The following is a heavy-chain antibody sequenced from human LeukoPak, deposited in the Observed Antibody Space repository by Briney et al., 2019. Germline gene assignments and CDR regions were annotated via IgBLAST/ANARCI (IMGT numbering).Heavy chain of an antibody. CDR3: ARAITGYDSSGYYLGGFYYYYYMDV. D-gene: IGHD3-22*01. V-gene: IGHV3-48*03. CDR1: GFTFSSYE. CDR2: ISGSGSNI. Sequence: GGSLRLSCAASGFTFSSYEMNWVRQAPGKGLEWISYISGSGSNIYYADSVKGRFTISRDNAKNSLYLQMNSLRAEDTAVYYCARAITGYDSSGYYLGGFYYYYYMDVWGKGTTVTISS. J-gene: IGHJ6*03.